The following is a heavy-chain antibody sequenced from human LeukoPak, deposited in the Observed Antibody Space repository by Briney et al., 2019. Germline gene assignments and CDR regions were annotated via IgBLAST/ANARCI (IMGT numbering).Heavy chain of an antibody. J-gene: IGHJ5*02. CDR3: ARSSWSLGWFDP. V-gene: IGHV3-74*01. CDR2: INSDGSST. CDR1: GFAFSSYW. Sequence: GGSLRLSCAASGFAFSSYWMHWVRQAPGKGLVWVSRINSDGSSTSYADSVKGRFTISRDNAKNTLYLQMNSLRAEDTAVYYCARSSWSLGWFDPWGQGTLVTVSS. D-gene: IGHD6-13*01.